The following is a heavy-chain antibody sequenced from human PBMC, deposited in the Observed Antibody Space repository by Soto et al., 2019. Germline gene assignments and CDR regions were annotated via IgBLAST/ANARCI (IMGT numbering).Heavy chain of an antibody. CDR2: IYHSGST. CDR1: GGSIRSSHW. J-gene: IGHJ5*02. Sequence: SETLSLTCTVSGGSIRSSHWWSWVRQPPGKGLERIGEIYHSGSTNLDPSFKSRVTLSVDKSKNQFSLKLTSVTAADTAVYYCARDKAIVGGYNLYDPWGQGILVTVSS. V-gene: IGHV4-4*02. CDR3: ARDKAIVGGYNLYDP. D-gene: IGHD2-21*01.